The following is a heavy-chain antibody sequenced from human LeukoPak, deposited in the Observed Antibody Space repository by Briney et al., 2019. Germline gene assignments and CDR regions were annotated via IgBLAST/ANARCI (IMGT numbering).Heavy chain of an antibody. V-gene: IGHV1-69*05. CDR2: IIPIFGTA. Sequence: SVKVSCKASGGTFSSYAISWVRQAPGHGLEWMGGIIPIFGTANYAQKFQGRVTITTDESTSTAYMELSSLRSEDTAVYYCASPLAYGSGDCYAEYFQHWGQGTLVTVSS. D-gene: IGHD2-21*02. CDR3: ASPLAYGSGDCYAEYFQH. J-gene: IGHJ1*01. CDR1: GGTFSSYA.